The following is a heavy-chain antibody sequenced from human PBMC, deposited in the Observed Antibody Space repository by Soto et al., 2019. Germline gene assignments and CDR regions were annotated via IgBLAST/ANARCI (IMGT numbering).Heavy chain of an antibody. D-gene: IGHD3-9*01. CDR1: GFTFTIYW. CDR2: IKQDGGEK. V-gene: IGHV3-7*03. CDR3: AKFDWLLFDAFDI. J-gene: IGHJ3*02. Sequence: PGGSLRLSCAASGFTFTIYWMSWVRQSPGKGLEWAANIKQDGGEKYYVDSVKGRFTISRDNAKNSLYLQMNSLRAEDTAVYYCAKFDWLLFDAFDIWGQGTMVTVSS.